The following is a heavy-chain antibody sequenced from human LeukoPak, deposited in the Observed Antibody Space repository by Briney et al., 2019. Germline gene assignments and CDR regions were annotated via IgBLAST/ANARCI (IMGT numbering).Heavy chain of an antibody. J-gene: IGHJ6*03. CDR3: ARYYYYYMDV. CDR2: ISSSGSTI. CDR1: GFTFSSYE. V-gene: IGHV3-48*03. Sequence: GGSLRLSCAASGFTFSSYEMNWVRQAPGKGLEWVSYISSSGSTIYYADSVKGRFTISRDNAKSSLYLQMNSLRAEDTAVYYCARYYYYYMDVWGKGTTVTISS.